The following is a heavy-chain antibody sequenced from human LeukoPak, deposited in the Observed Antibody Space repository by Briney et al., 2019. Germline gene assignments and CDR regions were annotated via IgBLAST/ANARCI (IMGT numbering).Heavy chain of an antibody. D-gene: IGHD6-25*01. CDR2: IFYNGKT. CDR3: ARRSGRTPNYFDP. V-gene: IGHV4-39*01. Sequence: SETLSLTCTVSGGSISSTDYYRAWIRPPPGKGLEWVGAIFYNGKTFYNPSLENRVTMSVDSSKNQFSLKLTSVTAADTAVYYCARRSGRTPNYFDPWGQGTLVTVSS. CDR1: GGSISSTDYY. J-gene: IGHJ5*02.